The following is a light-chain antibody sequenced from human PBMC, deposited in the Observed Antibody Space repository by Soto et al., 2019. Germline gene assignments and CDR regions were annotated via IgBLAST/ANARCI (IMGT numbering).Light chain of an antibody. CDR3: AAWDDSLNGPV. Sequence: QSVLTQPPSVSAAPRQRVTISCSGSYSNIGNNAVNWYQQVPGKAPKLLIYYDDLVPSGVSDRFSGSKSGTSASLAISGLQSEDEADYYCAAWDDSLNGPVFGGGTKLTVL. V-gene: IGLV1-36*01. J-gene: IGLJ3*02. CDR2: YDD. CDR1: YSNIGNNA.